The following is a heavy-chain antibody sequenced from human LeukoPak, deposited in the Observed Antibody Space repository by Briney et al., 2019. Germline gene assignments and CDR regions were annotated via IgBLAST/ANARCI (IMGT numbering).Heavy chain of an antibody. CDR3: ARVAYYYYYMDV. Sequence: PSETLSPTCTVSGGSISSYYWSWIRQPPGKGLEWIGYIYYSGSTNYNPSLKSRVTISVDTSKNQFSLKLSSVTAADTAVYYCARVAYYYYYMDVWGKGTTVTVSS. V-gene: IGHV4-59*01. CDR1: GGSISSYY. CDR2: IYYSGST. J-gene: IGHJ6*03.